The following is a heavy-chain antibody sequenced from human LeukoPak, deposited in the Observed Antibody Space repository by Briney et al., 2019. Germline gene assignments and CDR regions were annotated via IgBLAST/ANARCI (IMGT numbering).Heavy chain of an antibody. Sequence: SGGSLRLSCAASGFTFSNAWMNWVRQAPGKGLEWVGRIKSKTDGGTTDYAAPVKGRFTISRDDSKNTLYLQMNSLKTEDTAVYYCTTDEVYYYDSSGYYTDYWGQGTLVTVSS. CDR1: GFTFSNAW. CDR2: IKSKTDGGTT. J-gene: IGHJ4*02. D-gene: IGHD3-22*01. CDR3: TTDEVYYYDSSGYYTDY. V-gene: IGHV3-15*07.